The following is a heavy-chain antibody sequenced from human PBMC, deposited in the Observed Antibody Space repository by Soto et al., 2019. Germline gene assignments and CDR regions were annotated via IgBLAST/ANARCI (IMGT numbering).Heavy chain of an antibody. J-gene: IGHJ4*01. CDR2: VYPGDSDT. Sequence: GESLKISCNASGYSLTSYWIGWVRQRPGKGLEWMGIVYPGDSDTRYNPSFRGQVTISVDRSTSTAYLQWSSLKASDTAMYYCTRRAGCIDYWGHGTLVTVSS. D-gene: IGHD6-13*01. CDR1: GYSLTSYW. CDR3: TRRAGCIDY. V-gene: IGHV5-51*01.